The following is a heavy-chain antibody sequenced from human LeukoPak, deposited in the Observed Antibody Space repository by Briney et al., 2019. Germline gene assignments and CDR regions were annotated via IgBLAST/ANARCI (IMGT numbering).Heavy chain of an antibody. CDR3: ARHGTPLRYGSGNYYKGAPFDY. CDR2: INHSGST. J-gene: IGHJ4*02. Sequence: PSETLSFTCAVYGGSFSGYYWSWIRQPPGKGLEWIGEINHSGSTNYNPSLKSRVTISVDTSKNQFSLKLSSVTAADTAVYYCARHGTPLRYGSGNYYKGAPFDYWGQGTLVTVSS. V-gene: IGHV4-34*01. D-gene: IGHD3-10*01. CDR1: GGSFSGYY.